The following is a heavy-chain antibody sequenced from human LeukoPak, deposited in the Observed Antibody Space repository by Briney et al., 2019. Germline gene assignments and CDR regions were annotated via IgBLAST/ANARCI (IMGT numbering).Heavy chain of an antibody. CDR1: GFTFSSYG. V-gene: IGHV3-30*04. D-gene: IGHD1-26*01. CDR3: ARGHSGSYLSDGAFDI. J-gene: IGHJ3*02. CDR2: ISYDGSSQ. Sequence: PGRSLRLSCAASGFTFSSYGMHWVRQAPGKGLEWVAGISYDGSSQKYADSVKGRFTISRDNAKNTLYLQMNSLRAEDTAVYYCARGHSGSYLSDGAFDIWGQGTMVTVSS.